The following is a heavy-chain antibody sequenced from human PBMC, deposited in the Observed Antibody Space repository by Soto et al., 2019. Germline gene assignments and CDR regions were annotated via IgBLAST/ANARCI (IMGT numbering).Heavy chain of an antibody. CDR3: GKDRPTRRPRLQAFDY. V-gene: IGHV3-23*01. Sequence: GGSLRLSCAASGFTFSSYAMSWVRQAPGKGLEWVSAISGSGGSTYYADSVKGRFTIPRDNSNNTLYLQMNSLRAEDAAVYYCGKDRPTRRPRLQAFDYWGQGTLVTVSS. J-gene: IGHJ4*02. CDR2: ISGSGGST. CDR1: GFTFSSYA.